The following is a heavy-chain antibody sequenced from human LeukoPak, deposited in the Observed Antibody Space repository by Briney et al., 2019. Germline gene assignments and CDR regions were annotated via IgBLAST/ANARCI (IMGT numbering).Heavy chain of an antibody. V-gene: IGHV4-59*01. CDR2: IYYSGST. D-gene: IGHD5-24*01. CDR1: GGSISSYY. J-gene: IGHJ6*03. CDR3: AREAATMGYYYYYMDV. Sequence: PSETLSLTCTVSGGSISSYYWSWIRQPPGKGLEWIGYIYYSGSTNYNPSLKSRVTISVDTSKNQFSLKLSSVTAADTAVYYCAREAATMGYYYYYMDVWGKGTTVTVSS.